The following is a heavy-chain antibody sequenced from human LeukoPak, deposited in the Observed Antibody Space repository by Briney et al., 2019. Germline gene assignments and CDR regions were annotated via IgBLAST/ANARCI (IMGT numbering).Heavy chain of an antibody. CDR3: AKTTLDYYGSGSYLYYFDY. CDR1: GFTFSSYS. V-gene: IGHV3-21*04. J-gene: IGHJ4*02. D-gene: IGHD3-10*01. CDR2: ISSSSSYI. Sequence: GGSLRLSCAASGFTFSSYSMNWVRQAPGKGLEWVSSISSSSSYIYYADSVKGRFTISRDNSKNTLYLQMNSLRAEDTAVYYCAKTTLDYYGSGSYLYYFDYWGQGTLVTVSS.